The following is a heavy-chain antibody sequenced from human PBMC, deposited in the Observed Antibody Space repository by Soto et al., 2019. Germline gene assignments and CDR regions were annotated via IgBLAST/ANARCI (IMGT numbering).Heavy chain of an antibody. Sequence: SETLSLTCAVYGGSFSGYYWSWIRQPPGKGLEWIGEINHSGSTNYNPSLKSRVTISVDTSKNQFSLKLSSVTAADTAVYYCARGPPRMILGSGSYYAFGYWGQGTLVTVSS. CDR3: ARGPPRMILGSGSYYAFGY. CDR2: INHSGST. V-gene: IGHV4-34*01. D-gene: IGHD3-10*01. CDR1: GGSFSGYY. J-gene: IGHJ4*02.